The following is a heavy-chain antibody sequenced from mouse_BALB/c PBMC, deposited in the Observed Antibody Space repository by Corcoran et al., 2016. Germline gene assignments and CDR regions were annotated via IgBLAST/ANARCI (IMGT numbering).Heavy chain of an antibody. D-gene: IGHD2-3*01. Sequence: QIQLVQSGPELKKPGETITISCKASGNSFTKHGMNWVKQAPGKDLKWMGWMNTNTGEPTYADDFKGRFAFSLETSASTTYLQINNLKNEDTATYFCTDGSYYYVMDFWCQGTSVTVSS. V-gene: IGHV9-3-1*01. J-gene: IGHJ4*01. CDR2: MNTNTGEP. CDR1: GNSFTKHG. CDR3: TDGSYYYVMDF.